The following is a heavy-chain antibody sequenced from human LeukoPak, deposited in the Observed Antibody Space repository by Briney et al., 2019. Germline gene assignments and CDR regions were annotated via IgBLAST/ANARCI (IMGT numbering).Heavy chain of an antibody. D-gene: IGHD6-19*01. Sequence: ASETLSLTCAVYGGSFSGYYWSWIRQPPGKGLEWIGEINHSGSTNYNPSLKSRVTISVDTSKNQFSLKLSSVTAADTAVYYCARGAIMSTVAGTGYFDYWGQGTLVTASS. CDR2: INHSGST. V-gene: IGHV4-34*01. CDR1: GGSFSGYY. J-gene: IGHJ4*02. CDR3: ARGAIMSTVAGTGYFDY.